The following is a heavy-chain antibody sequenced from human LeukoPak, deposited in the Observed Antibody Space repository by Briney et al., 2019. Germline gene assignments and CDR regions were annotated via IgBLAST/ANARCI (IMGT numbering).Heavy chain of an antibody. CDR3: AGTYCSSTSCYDAPYYYYGMDV. CDR1: GGSVSSGSYY. V-gene: IGHV4-61*01. Sequence: SETLSLTCTVSGGSVSSGSYYWSWIRQPPGKGLEWIGYIYYSGSTIYNPSLKSRVTISVDTSKNQFSLKLSSVTAADTAVYYCAGTYCSSTSCYDAPYYYYGMDVWGKGTTVTVSS. J-gene: IGHJ6*04. CDR2: IYYSGST. D-gene: IGHD2-2*01.